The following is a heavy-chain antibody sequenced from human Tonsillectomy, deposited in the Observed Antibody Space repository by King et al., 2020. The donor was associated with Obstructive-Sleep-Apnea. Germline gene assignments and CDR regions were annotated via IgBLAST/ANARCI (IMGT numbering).Heavy chain of an antibody. CDR2: IFPADSDT. Sequence: QLVQSGTEVKKPGESLTISCKDSGYSFTSYWIGWGRQLPGQGLEWMGIIFPADSDTRYNPSFQCRVTISADKSISTAYLQWSSLKASDTAMYYCARQQSYYYGMDVWGQGTTVTVSS. J-gene: IGHJ6*02. CDR3: ARQQSYYYGMDV. CDR1: GYSFTSYW. D-gene: IGHD6-19*01. V-gene: IGHV5-51*01.